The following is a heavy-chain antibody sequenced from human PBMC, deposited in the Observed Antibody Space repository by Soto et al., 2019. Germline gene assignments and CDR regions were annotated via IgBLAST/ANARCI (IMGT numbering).Heavy chain of an antibody. CDR2: IYYSGST. Sequence: NPSETLSLTCTVSGGSVSSGSYYWSWIRQPPGKGLEWIGYIYYSGSTNYNPSLKSRVTISVDTSKNQFSLKLSSVTAADTAVYYCARDGRRLRDHSFDPWGQGTLVTVSS. CDR3: ARDGRRLRDHSFDP. J-gene: IGHJ5*02. D-gene: IGHD4-17*01. V-gene: IGHV4-61*01. CDR1: GGSVSSGSYY.